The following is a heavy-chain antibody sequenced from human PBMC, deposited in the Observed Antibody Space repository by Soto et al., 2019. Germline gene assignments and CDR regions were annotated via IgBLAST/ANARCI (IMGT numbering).Heavy chain of an antibody. J-gene: IGHJ4*02. Sequence: PCATLSLTCALNGGSCVGYCRSWIRQAPGKGLEWIGEIHHSRSNKYNPSRKSRVSLSVDTSTKQFSLKMTSMTAADRGVYYCARGVDSWSGYLFWGQGTPVTVSS. CDR2: IHHSRSN. D-gene: IGHD3-3*01. CDR1: GGSCVGYC. CDR3: ARGVDSWSGYLF. V-gene: IGHV4-34*01.